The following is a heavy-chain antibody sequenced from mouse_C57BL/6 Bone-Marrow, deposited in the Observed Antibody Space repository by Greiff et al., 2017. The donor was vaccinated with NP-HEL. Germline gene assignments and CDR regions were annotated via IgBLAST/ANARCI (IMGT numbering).Heavy chain of an antibody. J-gene: IGHJ1*03. CDR1: GFTFSDYY. CDR2: ISNGGGST. D-gene: IGHD4-1*01. CDR3: ARRNWDWYFDV. V-gene: IGHV5-12*01. Sequence: EVKLVESGGGLVQPGGSLKLSCASSGFTFSDYYMYWVRQTPEKRLEWVAYISNGGGSTYYPDTVKGRFTISRANAKNTLYLQMSRLKSEDTAMYYCARRNWDWYFDVWGTGTTVTVSS.